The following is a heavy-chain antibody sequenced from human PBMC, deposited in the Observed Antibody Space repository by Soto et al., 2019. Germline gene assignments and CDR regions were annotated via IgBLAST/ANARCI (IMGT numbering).Heavy chain of an antibody. D-gene: IGHD6-13*01. Sequence: EVQLVESGGGLVQPGGSLRLSCAASGFTLSSYNMNWVRQAPGKGLEWVSYISGSSDTIYYADSVKGRFTISRDNAKNSLYRQMGRLRDEDTAVYYCARDHGGSTWFVGIYYYFGVDVWGQGTTVTVSS. CDR3: ARDHGGSTWFVGIYYYFGVDV. CDR2: ISGSSDTI. V-gene: IGHV3-48*02. CDR1: GFTLSSYN. J-gene: IGHJ6*02.